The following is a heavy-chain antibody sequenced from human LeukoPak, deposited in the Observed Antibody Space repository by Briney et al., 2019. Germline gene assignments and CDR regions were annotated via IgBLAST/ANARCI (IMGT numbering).Heavy chain of an antibody. D-gene: IGHD6-13*01. CDR1: GFTFGDYG. CDR2: INWDDVST. V-gene: IGHV3-20*03. CDR3: ARDLSSNWYNFAY. J-gene: IGHJ4*02. Sequence: GGSLRLFFVDSGFTFGDYGMRWGRQLPGKGVGWGAGINWDDVSTFYADSVKGRFIISRDNAKNSLFLQMNSLRVEDTALYYCARDLSSNWYNFAYWGQGTLVTVSS.